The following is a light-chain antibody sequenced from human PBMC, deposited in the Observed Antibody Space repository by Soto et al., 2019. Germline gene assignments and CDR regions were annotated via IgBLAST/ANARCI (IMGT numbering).Light chain of an antibody. CDR3: XXXXXXPSYT. Sequence: EIVLTQSPGTLSLSPGERXTLSXRASQSVSSSSYLAWYQQKPGQAPRLLIYGASSRATGIPDRFSGSGSATDFTLTISRLEPEXXXXXXXXXXXXXPSYTFGQGTKLEIK. CDR1: QSVSSSSY. J-gene: IGKJ2*01. V-gene: IGKV3-20*01. CDR2: GAS.